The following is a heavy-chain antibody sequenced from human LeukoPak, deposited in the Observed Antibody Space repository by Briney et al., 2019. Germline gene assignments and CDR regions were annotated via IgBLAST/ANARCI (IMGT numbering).Heavy chain of an antibody. CDR3: ARDRVTSSSWHYYYYYGMDV. CDR2: INPNSGGT. Sequence: ASVKVSCKASGYTFTGYYMHWVRQAPGHGLEWMGWINPNSGGTNYAQKFQGRVTMTRDTSISTAYMELSRLRSDDTAVYYCARDRVTSSSWHYYYYYGMDVWGQGTTVTVSS. D-gene: IGHD6-13*01. CDR1: GYTFTGYY. J-gene: IGHJ6*02. V-gene: IGHV1-2*02.